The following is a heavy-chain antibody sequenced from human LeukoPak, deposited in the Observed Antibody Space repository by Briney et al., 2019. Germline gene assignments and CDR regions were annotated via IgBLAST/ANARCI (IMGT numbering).Heavy chain of an antibody. V-gene: IGHV4-31*03. CDR1: GGSISSGGYY. CDR3: ARDGGGYCSGGSCYFWFDP. D-gene: IGHD2-15*01. Sequence: SETLSLTCTVSGGSISSGGYYWSWIRQPPGKGLEWIGYIYYSGSTYYNPSLKSRLTISVDTSKNQFSLKLSSVTAADTAIYYCARDGGGYCSGGSCYFWFDPWGQGTLVTVSS. J-gene: IGHJ5*02. CDR2: IYYSGST.